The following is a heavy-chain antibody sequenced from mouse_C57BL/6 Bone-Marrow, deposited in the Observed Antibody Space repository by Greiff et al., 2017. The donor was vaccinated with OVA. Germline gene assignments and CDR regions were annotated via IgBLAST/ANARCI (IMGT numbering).Heavy chain of an antibody. Sequence: VQLQQPGAELVKPGASVKMSCKASGYTFTSYWITWVKQRPGQGLEWIGDIYPGSGSTNYNEKFKSKATLTVDTSYSTAYMQLSCLTSEDSAVYYCARTLYYYGSIPLYAMDYWGQGTSVTVSS. J-gene: IGHJ4*01. CDR2: IYPGSGST. CDR1: GYTFTSYW. D-gene: IGHD1-1*01. V-gene: IGHV1-55*01. CDR3: ARTLYYYGSIPLYAMDY.